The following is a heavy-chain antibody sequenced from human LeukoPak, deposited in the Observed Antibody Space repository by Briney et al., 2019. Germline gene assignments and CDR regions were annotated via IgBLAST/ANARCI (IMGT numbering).Heavy chain of an antibody. Sequence: ASVKVSCKASGYTFTSYGISWVRQAPGQGLEWMGWISAYNGNTNYAQKLQGRVTMTTDTSTSTAYMELRSLRSDDTAVYYCARGMGSYYYDSSGYYFDYWGQGTLVTVSS. V-gene: IGHV1-18*01. CDR3: ARGMGSYYYDSSGYYFDY. J-gene: IGHJ4*02. D-gene: IGHD3-22*01. CDR1: GYTFTSYG. CDR2: ISAYNGNT.